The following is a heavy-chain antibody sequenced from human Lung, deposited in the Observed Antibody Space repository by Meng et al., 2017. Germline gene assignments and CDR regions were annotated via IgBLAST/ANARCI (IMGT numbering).Heavy chain of an antibody. CDR2: INHSGST. CDR3: ARGPTTMAHDFDY. CDR1: GGSFSDYY. D-gene: IGHD4-11*01. Sequence: VQLTQWGAGLLNPWETLSLTCVVSGGSFSDYYWSWIRQPPGKGLEWIGEINHSGSTNYNPSLESRATISVDTSQNNLSLKLSSVTAADSAVYYCARGPTTMAHDFDYWGQGTLVTVSS. V-gene: IGHV4-34*01. J-gene: IGHJ4*02.